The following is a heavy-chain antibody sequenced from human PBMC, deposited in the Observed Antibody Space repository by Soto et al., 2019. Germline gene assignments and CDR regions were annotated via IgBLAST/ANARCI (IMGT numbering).Heavy chain of an antibody. CDR2: ISYDGSNK. Sequence: QVQLVESGGGVVQPGRSLRLSCAASGFTFSSYGMHWVRQGPGKGLEWVAVISYDGSNKYYADSVNGRFTISRDNSKNTLYLQMNSLRAEDTAVYYCAKDRAMTTVTTPSIYYYGMDVWGQGTTVTVSS. V-gene: IGHV3-30*18. J-gene: IGHJ6*02. CDR3: AKDRAMTTVTTPSIYYYGMDV. CDR1: GFTFSSYG. D-gene: IGHD4-17*01.